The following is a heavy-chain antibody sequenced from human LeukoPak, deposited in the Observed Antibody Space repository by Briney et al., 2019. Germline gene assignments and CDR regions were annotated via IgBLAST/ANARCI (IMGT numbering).Heavy chain of an antibody. D-gene: IGHD3-22*01. Sequence: SVKVSCKASGGTFSSYAISWVRQAPGQGLEWMGRSIPIFGTANYAQKFQGRVTITTDESTSTAYMELSSLRSEDTAVYYCARDHKYYYDSSGYYYANYYYYYMDVWGKGTTVTVSS. CDR1: GGTFSSYA. CDR2: SIPIFGTA. V-gene: IGHV1-69*05. CDR3: ARDHKYYYDSSGYYYANYYYYYMDV. J-gene: IGHJ6*03.